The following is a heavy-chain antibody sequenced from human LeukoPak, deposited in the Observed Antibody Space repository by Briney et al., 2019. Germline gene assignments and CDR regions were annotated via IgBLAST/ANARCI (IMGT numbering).Heavy chain of an antibody. CDR2: IIPIFGTA. D-gene: IGHD3-16*01. Sequence: SVKVSCKASGGTFSSYAISWVRQAPGQGLESMGGIIPIFGTANYAQKFQGRVTITADESTSTAYMELSSLRSEDTAVYYCAREIGGYYYMDVWGKGTTVTVSS. J-gene: IGHJ6*03. CDR1: GGTFSSYA. CDR3: AREIGGYYYMDV. V-gene: IGHV1-69*13.